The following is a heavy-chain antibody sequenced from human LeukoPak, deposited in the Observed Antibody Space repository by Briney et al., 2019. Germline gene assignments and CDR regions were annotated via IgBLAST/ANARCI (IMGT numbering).Heavy chain of an antibody. CDR1: GGTFSSYA. CDR2: IKPSGDNT. V-gene: IGHV1-46*01. J-gene: IGHJ3*02. CDR3: ARVRDGYNDAYDI. D-gene: IGHD5-24*01. Sequence: GASVKVSCKASGGTFSSYAISWVRQAPGQRLEWMGIIKPSGDNTHYAQKFQGRFTMTSDTSTSSVYMELSSLISADTAVYYCARVRDGYNDAYDIWGQGTMVTVTS.